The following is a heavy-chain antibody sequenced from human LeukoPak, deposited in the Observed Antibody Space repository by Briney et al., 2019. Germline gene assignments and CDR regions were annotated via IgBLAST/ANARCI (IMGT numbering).Heavy chain of an antibody. J-gene: IGHJ6*02. Sequence: ASVKVSCKASGYTFTGYYMHWARQAPGQGLEWMGWINPNSGGTNYAQKFQGRVTMTRDTSISTAYMELSRLRSDDTAVYYCARIQVNWFGEVTSLSPPNYGMDVWGQGTTVIVSS. D-gene: IGHD3-10*01. V-gene: IGHV1-2*02. CDR1: GYTFTGYY. CDR3: ARIQVNWFGEVTSLSPPNYGMDV. CDR2: INPNSGGT.